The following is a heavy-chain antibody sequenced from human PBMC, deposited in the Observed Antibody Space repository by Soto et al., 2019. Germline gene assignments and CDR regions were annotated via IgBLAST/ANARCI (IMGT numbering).Heavy chain of an antibody. CDR1: GFTFSSYG. Sequence: PGGSLRLSCAASGFTFSSYGMHWVRQAPGKGLEWVAVIWYDGSNKYYADSVKGRFTISRDNSKNTLYLQMNSLRAEDTAVYYCARVADSGYYTVEYWGQGTLVTVSS. J-gene: IGHJ4*02. D-gene: IGHD3-22*01. CDR2: IWYDGSNK. V-gene: IGHV3-33*01. CDR3: ARVADSGYYTVEY.